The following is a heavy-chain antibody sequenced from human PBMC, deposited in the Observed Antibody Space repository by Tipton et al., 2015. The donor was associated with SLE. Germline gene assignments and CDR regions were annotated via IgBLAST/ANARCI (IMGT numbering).Heavy chain of an antibody. Sequence: TLSLTCAVYGGSFSGYFWSWIRQPPGKGLEWIGEINHSGSTNYNPSLKSRVTISVDTSKNQFSLKLRSVTAADTAVYYCARRTVGYFDLWGRGTLVTVSS. J-gene: IGHJ2*01. CDR1: GGSFSGYF. V-gene: IGHV4-34*01. CDR2: INHSGST. CDR3: ARRTVGYFDL. D-gene: IGHD6-19*01.